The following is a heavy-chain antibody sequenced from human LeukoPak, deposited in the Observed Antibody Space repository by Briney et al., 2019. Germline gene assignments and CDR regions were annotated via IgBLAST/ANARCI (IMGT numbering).Heavy chain of an antibody. CDR1: GITLSNYG. D-gene: IGHD2-21*01. CDR2: ISDSGGNT. V-gene: IGHV3-23*01. J-gene: IGHJ4*02. Sequence: GGSLRLSCAVSGITLSNYGMSWVRQAPGKGLEWVAGISDSGGNTKYADSVKGRFTISRDKAKNTLYLQMKSLRGEDKAVYFCAKRGVVIRVIVVGFHKEAYYFESWGQGALVTVSS. CDR3: AKRGVVIRVIVVGFHKEAYYFES.